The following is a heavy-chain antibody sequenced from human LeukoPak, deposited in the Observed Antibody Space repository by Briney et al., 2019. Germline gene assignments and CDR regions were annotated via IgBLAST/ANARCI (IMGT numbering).Heavy chain of an antibody. CDR1: GGSISSGDYY. Sequence: SQTLSLTCTVSGGSISSGDYYWSWIRQPPGKGLEWIGYIYYSGSTYYNPSLKSRVTISVDTSKNQFSLRLTSVTAADTAFYYCARDLGYSGNYGAFDVWGQGTMVTVSS. CDR3: ARDLGYSGNYGAFDV. CDR2: IYYSGST. J-gene: IGHJ3*01. D-gene: IGHD1-26*01. V-gene: IGHV4-30-4*01.